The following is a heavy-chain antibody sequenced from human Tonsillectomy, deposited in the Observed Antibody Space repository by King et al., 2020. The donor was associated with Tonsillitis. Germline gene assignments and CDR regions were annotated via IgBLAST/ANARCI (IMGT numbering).Heavy chain of an antibody. D-gene: IGHD2-15*01. CDR2: IIPILGIA. V-gene: IGHV1-69*04. CDR1: GGTFSSYA. Sequence: QLVQSGAEVKKPGSSVKVSCKASGGTFSSYAISWVRQAPGQGLEWMGRIIPILGIANYAQKFQGRVTITADKSTSTAYMELSSLRSEDTAVYYCARHRLSIYWSGGRCYSSIAFDIWGQGTMLPVSS. CDR3: ARHRLSIYWSGGRCYSSIAFDI. J-gene: IGHJ3*02.